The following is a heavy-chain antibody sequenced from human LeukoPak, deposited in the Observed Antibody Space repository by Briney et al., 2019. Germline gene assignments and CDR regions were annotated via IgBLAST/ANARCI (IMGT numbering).Heavy chain of an antibody. J-gene: IGHJ3*02. Sequence: ASVKVSCKASGYTFTGYYMHWVRHAPGQGLEWMGWINPNSGGTNYAQKFQGRVTMTRDTSISTAYMELSRLRSDDTAVYYCARDWEDYYGSGSYYSQGAFDIWGQGTMVTVSS. CDR1: GYTFTGYY. CDR3: ARDWEDYYGSGSYYSQGAFDI. CDR2: INPNSGGT. D-gene: IGHD3-10*01. V-gene: IGHV1-2*02.